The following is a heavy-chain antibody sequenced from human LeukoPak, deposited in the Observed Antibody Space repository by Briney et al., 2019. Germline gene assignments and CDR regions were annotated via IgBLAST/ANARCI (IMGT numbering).Heavy chain of an antibody. CDR3: ARVGGAEFVPAANGYYFDY. CDR2: IYYSGST. D-gene: IGHD2-2*01. V-gene: IGHV4-30-4*08. Sequence: PSQTLSLTCTVSGGSISSGDYYWSWIRQPPGKGLEWIGYIYYSGSTYYNPSLKSRVTISVDTSKNQFSLKLSSVTAADTAVYYCARVGGAEFVPAANGYYFDYWGQGTLVTVSS. CDR1: GGSISSGDYY. J-gene: IGHJ4*02.